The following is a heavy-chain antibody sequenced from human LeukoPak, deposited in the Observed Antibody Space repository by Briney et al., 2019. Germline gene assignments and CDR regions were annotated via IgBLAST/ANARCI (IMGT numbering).Heavy chain of an antibody. V-gene: IGHV1-69*06. CDR3: ARGRDDIPQYDAFDI. CDR1: GYTFTGYY. D-gene: IGHD2-8*01. J-gene: IGHJ3*02. Sequence: SVKVSCKASGYTFTGYYMHWVRQAPGQGLEWMGGIIPIFGTANYAQKFQGRVTITADKSSSTAYMELSSLRSEDTAVYYCARGRDDIPQYDAFDIWGQGTMVTVSS. CDR2: IIPIFGTA.